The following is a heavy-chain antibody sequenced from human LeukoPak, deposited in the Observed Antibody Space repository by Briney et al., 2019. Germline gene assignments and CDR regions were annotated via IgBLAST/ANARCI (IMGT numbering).Heavy chain of an antibody. Sequence: ASVTVSCKVSGYTLTELSMHWVRQAPGKGLEWMGGFDPEDGETIYAQKFQGRVTMTEDTSTDTAYMELSSLRSEDTAVYYCATVRLWFGGVYKWGQGTLVTVSS. V-gene: IGHV1-24*01. J-gene: IGHJ4*02. D-gene: IGHD3-10*01. CDR2: FDPEDGET. CDR1: GYTLTELS. CDR3: ATVRLWFGGVYK.